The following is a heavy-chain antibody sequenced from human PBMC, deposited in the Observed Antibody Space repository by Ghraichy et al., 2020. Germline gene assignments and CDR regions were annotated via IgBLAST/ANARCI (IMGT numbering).Heavy chain of an antibody. J-gene: IGHJ4*02. CDR3: ASTSVFVSPTSYFDY. CDR1: GYTFTSYG. CDR2: ISDYNGDT. V-gene: IGHV1-18*01. D-gene: IGHD3-3*01. Sequence: ASVKVSCKASGYTFTSYGISWVRQAPGQGLEWMGWISDYNGDTNYAQKLQGRVTMTTDTSTSTAYMELRSLRSDDTAVYYCASTSVFVSPTSYFDYWGQGTLVTVSS.